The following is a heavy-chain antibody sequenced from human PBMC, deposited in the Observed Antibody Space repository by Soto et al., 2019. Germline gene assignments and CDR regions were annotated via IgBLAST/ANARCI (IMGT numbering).Heavy chain of an antibody. D-gene: IGHD6-13*01. V-gene: IGHV3-30*18. CDR2: ISYDGSNK. CDR1: GFTFSTYC. Sequence: QVQLVESGGGVVQPGRSLRLSCAASGFTFSTYCMHWVRQAPGKGLEWVAVISYDGSNKYYADSVKGRFTISRDNSKNSLHVQMHSPRGEDTAVYYCAKEWGLIAWYRRSWYTWFDPCGQGSMVTASS. CDR3: AKEWGLIAWYRRSWYTWFDP. J-gene: IGHJ5*02.